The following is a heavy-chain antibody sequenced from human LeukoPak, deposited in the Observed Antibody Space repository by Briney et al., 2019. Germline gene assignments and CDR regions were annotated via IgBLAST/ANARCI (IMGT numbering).Heavy chain of an antibody. D-gene: IGHD3-16*01. CDR3: ARSASGGSYSESIGFDP. CDR2: IIPIFGTA. J-gene: IGHJ5*02. V-gene: IGHV1-69*05. CDR1: GGTFSSYA. Sequence: ASVKVSCKASGGTFSSYAISWVRQAPGQGLEWMGGIIPIFGTANYAQKFQGRVTITTDESTSTAYMELSSLRSEDTAVYYCARSASGGSYSESIGFDPWGQGTLVTVSS.